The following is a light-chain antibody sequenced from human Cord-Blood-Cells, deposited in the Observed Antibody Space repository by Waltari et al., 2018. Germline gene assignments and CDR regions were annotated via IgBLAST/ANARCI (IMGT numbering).Light chain of an antibody. J-gene: IGLJ1*01. CDR1: SSDAGGYNY. CDR3: SSYTSSSTLYV. Sequence: QSALTQPASVSGSPRQSITISCTGTSSDAGGYNYVSWYQQHPGHAPNLMIYEVSNPPSGVSSRFSGSKSGNTGSLTISGRQAEDEADYYCSSYTSSSTLYVFGTGTKVTVL. CDR2: EVS. V-gene: IGLV2-14*01.